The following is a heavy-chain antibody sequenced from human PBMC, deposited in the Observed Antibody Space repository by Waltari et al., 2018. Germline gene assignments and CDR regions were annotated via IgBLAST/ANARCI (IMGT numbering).Heavy chain of an antibody. CDR3: VKGGGSGWPFNY. J-gene: IGHJ4*02. V-gene: IGHV3-7*01. Sequence: EVQLVEAGGGLVQPGAYLGPPCAASGFAFCDLWVSWVRQAPGRGLEWVANINQAGSEQNYVDSVKGRFTISRDNAKNSLYLQKNSLRVEDTAVYYCVKGGGSGWPFNYWGQGILVTVSS. CDR1: GFAFCDLW. D-gene: IGHD6-19*01. CDR2: INQAGSEQ.